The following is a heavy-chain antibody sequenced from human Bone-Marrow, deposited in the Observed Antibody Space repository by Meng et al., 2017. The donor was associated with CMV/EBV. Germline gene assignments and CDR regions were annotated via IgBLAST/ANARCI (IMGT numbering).Heavy chain of an antibody. J-gene: IGHJ4*02. Sequence: GESLKISCAASGFTFSNAWMSWVRQAPGKGLEWVGRIKSKTDGGTTDYAAPVKGRFTISRDDSKNTLYLQMNSLKTEDTAVYYCTTGKNVLLWFGESETIDYWGQGTLVTVFS. CDR2: IKSKTDGGTT. D-gene: IGHD3-10*01. CDR1: GFTFSNAW. V-gene: IGHV3-15*01. CDR3: TTGKNVLLWFGESETIDY.